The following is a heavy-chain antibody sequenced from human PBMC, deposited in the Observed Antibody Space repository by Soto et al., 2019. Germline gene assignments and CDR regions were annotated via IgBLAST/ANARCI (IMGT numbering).Heavy chain of an antibody. CDR1: GGSISSSSYY. V-gene: IGHV4-39*02. D-gene: IGHD2-15*01. CDR2: IYYSGST. Sequence: QLQLQESGPGLVKPSETLSLTCTVSGGSISSSSYYWGWIRQPPGKGLEWIGSIYYSGSTYYNPSLKSRVTISVDTSKNHFSLKLSSVTAADTALYYCARRRSCSGGSCYSRIDYWGQGTLVTVSS. J-gene: IGHJ4*02. CDR3: ARRRSCSGGSCYSRIDY.